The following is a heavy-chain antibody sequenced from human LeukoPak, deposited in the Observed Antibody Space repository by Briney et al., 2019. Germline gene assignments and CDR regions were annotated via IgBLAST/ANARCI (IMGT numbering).Heavy chain of an antibody. J-gene: IGHJ6*02. Sequence: GGSLRLSCAASGFTFGSHAMGWVRQAPGKGLEWVSSIIANGGSTYYGDSVKGRFTISRDNSKNTLYLQMNSLRAEDTAVYYCAKDGGGSLEWLPPMDVWGQGTMVTVS. D-gene: IGHD3-3*01. CDR2: IIANGGST. CDR1: GFTFGSHA. CDR3: AKDGGGSLEWLPPMDV. V-gene: IGHV3-23*01.